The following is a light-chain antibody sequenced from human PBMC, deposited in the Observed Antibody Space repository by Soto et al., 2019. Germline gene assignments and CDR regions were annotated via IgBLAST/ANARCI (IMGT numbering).Light chain of an antibody. V-gene: IGLV2-14*01. CDR2: DVS. J-gene: IGLJ1*01. Sequence: QSVLTQPASVSGSPGQSITISCTGTSSDVGGYNYVSWYQQHPGKAPKLMIYDVSNRPSGVSNRFSGSKSGNTASQTISGLQAEDEADYYCSSYTSSSTFEVFGTGTKVTVL. CDR3: SSYTSSSTFEV. CDR1: SSDVGGYNY.